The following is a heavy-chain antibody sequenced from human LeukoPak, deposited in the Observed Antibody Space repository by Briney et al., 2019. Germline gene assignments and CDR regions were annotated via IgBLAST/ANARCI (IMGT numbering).Heavy chain of an antibody. V-gene: IGHV3-11*04. CDR3: ARDRAMAYYYYYMDV. J-gene: IGHJ6*03. Sequence: GGSLRLSCAASGFTFSDYYMSWIRQAPGKGLEWVSYISSSGSTIYYADSVKGRFTISRDNAKNSLYLQMNSLRAEDTAVYYCARDRAMAYYYYYMDVWGKGTTVTVSS. D-gene: IGHD5-18*01. CDR1: GFTFSDYY. CDR2: ISSSGSTI.